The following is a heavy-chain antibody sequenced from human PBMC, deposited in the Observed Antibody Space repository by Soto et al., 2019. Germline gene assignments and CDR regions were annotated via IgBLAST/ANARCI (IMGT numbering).Heavy chain of an antibody. CDR3: ARHPSDFWFDP. CDR2: IYYSGST. Sequence: QLQLQESGPGLVKPSETLSLTCTVSGGSISSSSYFWGWIRQPPGKGLEWIGSIYYSGSTYYNPSLMSRVPVSVDPSKNQSSLKLSSVTAADTAVYYCARHPSDFWFDPWGQGTLVTVSS. J-gene: IGHJ5*02. V-gene: IGHV4-39*01. D-gene: IGHD2-21*02. CDR1: GGSISSSSYF.